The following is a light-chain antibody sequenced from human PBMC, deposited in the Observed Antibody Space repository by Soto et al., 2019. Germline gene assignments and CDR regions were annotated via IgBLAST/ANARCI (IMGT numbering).Light chain of an antibody. CDR1: QTISSY. V-gene: IGKV1-5*03. Sequence: DVQMTQSPSTLSASVGDRVTITCRASQTISSYLAWYLQKPGKAPKLLIYMASSLQSGVPSRFSGSGSGTEFTLTIGSLQPDDFATYYCQHYNSYRWAFGQGTKVDIK. CDR3: QHYNSYRWA. J-gene: IGKJ1*01. CDR2: MAS.